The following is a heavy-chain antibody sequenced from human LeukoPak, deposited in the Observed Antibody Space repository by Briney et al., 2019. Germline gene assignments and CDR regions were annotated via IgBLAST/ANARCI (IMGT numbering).Heavy chain of an antibody. CDR1: GDSISSSNW. CDR3: ARLPFNSGYEYIDY. V-gene: IGHV4-4*02. D-gene: IGHD5-12*01. Sequence: PSGTLSLTCAVSGDSISSSNWWSWVRQPPGKGLEWIGEIYHSGSTNYNPSLKSRVTISVDKSKNQFSLKLSSVTAADTAVYSCARLPFNSGYEYIDYWGQGTLVTVSS. CDR2: IYHSGST. J-gene: IGHJ4*02.